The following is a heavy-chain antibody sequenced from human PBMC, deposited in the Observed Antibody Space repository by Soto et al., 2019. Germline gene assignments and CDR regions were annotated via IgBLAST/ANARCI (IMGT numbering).Heavy chain of an antibody. Sequence: EVQLLESGGGLVQPGGSLRLSCAASGFTFSSYAMSWVRQAPGKGLEWVSAISGSGGYTYYADSVKGRFTISRDNSKNTLYLQMNSLRSEDTAVYYCAKESGKGYYYAMDVWGQGTTVTVSS. CDR3: AKESGKGYYYAMDV. CDR2: ISGSGGYT. J-gene: IGHJ6*02. CDR1: GFTFSSYA. V-gene: IGHV3-23*01. D-gene: IGHD2-15*01.